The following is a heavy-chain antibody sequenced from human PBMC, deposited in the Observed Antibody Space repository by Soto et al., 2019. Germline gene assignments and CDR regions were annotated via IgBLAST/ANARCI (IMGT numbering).Heavy chain of an antibody. CDR3: ARGSNDIDY. Sequence: GESLKISCQGSGYSFTNYWIGWVRQMPGKGLEWVGRVDPSDSYTSYSPSLQGHVTISLDKSTSTVYLQWSSLRSDDTAVYYCARGSNDIDYWGQGTLVTVSS. CDR1: GYSFTNYW. J-gene: IGHJ4*02. D-gene: IGHD1-1*01. CDR2: VDPSDSYT. V-gene: IGHV5-10-1*01.